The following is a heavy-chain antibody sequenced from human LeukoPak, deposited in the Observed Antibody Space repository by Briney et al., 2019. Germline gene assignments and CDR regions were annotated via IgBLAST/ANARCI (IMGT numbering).Heavy chain of an antibody. CDR2: ISGNSDNT. D-gene: IGHD3-3*01. Sequence: RGSLRLSCTASGFTFNNFAMSWVRQAPGKGLEWISAISGNSDNTYYADSVKGRFTISRDNSKNTLYLQMSSLRAEDTAVFYCAKGWETSGYYNGFDCWGQGTLVTVSS. J-gene: IGHJ4*02. CDR1: GFTFNNFA. V-gene: IGHV3-23*01. CDR3: AKGWETSGYYNGFDC.